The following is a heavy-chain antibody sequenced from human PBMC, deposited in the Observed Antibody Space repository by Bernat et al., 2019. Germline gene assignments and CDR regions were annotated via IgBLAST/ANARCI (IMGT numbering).Heavy chain of an antibody. J-gene: IGHJ3*02. D-gene: IGHD3-22*01. CDR1: GFTFSSYA. Sequence: EVQLVESGGGLVQPGGSLRLSCAASGFTFSSYAMHWVRQAPGKGLEYVSAISSNGGSTYYANSVKGRFTISRDNSKNTLYLQMGSLRAEDMAVYYCARAEYDSSGKIAFDSWGQGTMVTVSS. CDR2: ISSNGGST. V-gene: IGHV3-64*01. CDR3: ARAEYDSSGKIAFDS.